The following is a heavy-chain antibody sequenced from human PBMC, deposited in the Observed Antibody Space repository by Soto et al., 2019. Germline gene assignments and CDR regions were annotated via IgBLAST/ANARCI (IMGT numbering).Heavy chain of an antibody. Sequence: QVQLVESGGGVVQPGRSLRLSCAASGFTFSSYAMHWVRQAPGKGLEWVAVISNDGSNKYYADSVKGRFTISRDNSKNTLYLQMNSLRAEDTAVYYGARSHYQYSSGWYNWFDPWGQGTLVTVSS. J-gene: IGHJ5*02. CDR2: ISNDGSNK. CDR3: ARSHYQYSSGWYNWFDP. D-gene: IGHD6-19*01. CDR1: GFTFSSYA. V-gene: IGHV3-30-3*01.